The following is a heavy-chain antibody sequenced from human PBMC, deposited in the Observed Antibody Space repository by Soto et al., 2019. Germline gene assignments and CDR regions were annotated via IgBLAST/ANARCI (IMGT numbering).Heavy chain of an antibody. J-gene: IGHJ3*02. Sequence: XESLRVSCQCSGNSFTNSGIGLVLQMTGKGLEWMGIIYPGDSDTKYSPSFQGQVTISADKSISTAYLQWSSLKASDTAMYYCARPRLYYHGSGSYYGDAFDIWGQGTMVTVSS. CDR2: IYPGDSDT. D-gene: IGHD3-10*01. V-gene: IGHV5-51*01. CDR3: ARPRLYYHGSGSYYGDAFDI. CDR1: GNSFTNSG.